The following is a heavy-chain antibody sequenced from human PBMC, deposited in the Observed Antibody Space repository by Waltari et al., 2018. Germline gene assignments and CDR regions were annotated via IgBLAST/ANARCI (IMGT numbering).Heavy chain of an antibody. CDR1: GFTFSSFW. Sequence: EEQLVESGGGLVQPGDSLRLSCAASGFTFSSFWMNWVRQAPGKGPLWVSRISTNAIDTTYADSVKGRFTISRDNARNTLYLQMNRLRAEDTAVYFCARVSRRTYRSPVPGRHYYYGMDVWGQGTTVTVSS. CDR3: ARVSRRTYRSPVPGRHYYYGMDV. V-gene: IGHV3-74*03. J-gene: IGHJ6*02. D-gene: IGHD1-1*01. CDR2: ISTNAIDT.